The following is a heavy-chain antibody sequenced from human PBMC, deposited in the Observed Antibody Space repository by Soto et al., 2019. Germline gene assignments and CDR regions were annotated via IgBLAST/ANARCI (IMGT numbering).Heavy chain of an antibody. CDR1: GFTFSSYA. CDR3: ARDQGEVDCSGGSCYSWYFDL. V-gene: IGHV3-30-3*01. J-gene: IGHJ2*01. CDR2: ISYDGSNK. D-gene: IGHD2-15*01. Sequence: ESGGGVVQPGRSLRLSCAASGFTFSSYAMHWVRQAPGKGLEWVAVISYDGSNKYYADSVKGRFTISRDNSKNTLYLQMNSLRAEDTAVYYCARDQGEVDCSGGSCYSWYFDLWGRGTLVTVS.